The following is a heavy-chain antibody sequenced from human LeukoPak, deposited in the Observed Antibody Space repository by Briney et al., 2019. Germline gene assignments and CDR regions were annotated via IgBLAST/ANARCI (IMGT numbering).Heavy chain of an antibody. J-gene: IGHJ6*03. V-gene: IGHV3-23*01. CDR1: GFTFSSYA. CDR3: AKDAAVAGTIGYYYFYYMDV. CDR2: ISGSGGST. D-gene: IGHD6-19*01. Sequence: PGRSLRLSCAASGFTFSSYAMSWVRQAPGKGLEWVSAISGSGGSTYYADSVKGRFTISRDNSKNTLYLQMNSLRAEDTAVYYCAKDAAVAGTIGYYYFYYMDVWGKGTTVTVSS.